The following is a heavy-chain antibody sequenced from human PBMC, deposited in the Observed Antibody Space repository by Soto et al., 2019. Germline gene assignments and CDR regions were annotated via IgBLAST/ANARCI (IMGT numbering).Heavy chain of an antibody. D-gene: IGHD2-8*01. V-gene: IGHV3-23*01. Sequence: EVQLLESGGGLVQPGGSLRLSCAASGFTFSSYAMSWVRHAPGKGLEWVSAISGSCGSTSYADSVKGRFTISRDNSKNTLYLQMNSLRAEDTAVYYCAKQWGISCWYYWGQGTLVTVSS. J-gene: IGHJ4*02. CDR1: GFTFSSYA. CDR2: ISGSCGST. CDR3: AKQWGISCWYY.